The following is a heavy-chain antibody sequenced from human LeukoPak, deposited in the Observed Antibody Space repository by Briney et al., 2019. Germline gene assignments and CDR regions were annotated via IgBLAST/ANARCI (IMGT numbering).Heavy chain of an antibody. CDR2: IYPGDSDT. D-gene: IGHD1-26*01. J-gene: IGHJ3*02. V-gene: IGHV5-51*01. CDR1: GYSFTSYW. Sequence: GESLKISCKGSGYSFTSYWIGWVRQMPGKGLEWMGIIYPGDSDTRYSPSFQGQVTISADKSISTAYRQWSSLKASDTAMYYCARDGDSGSYYWANDAFDIWGQGTMVTVSS. CDR3: ARDGDSGSYYWANDAFDI.